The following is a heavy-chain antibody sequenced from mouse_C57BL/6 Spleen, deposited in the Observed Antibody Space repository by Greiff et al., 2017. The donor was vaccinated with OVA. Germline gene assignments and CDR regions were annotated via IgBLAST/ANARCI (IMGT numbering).Heavy chain of an antibody. CDR1: GYTFTRYW. CDR3: ARAQTAQAMGFDY. V-gene: IGHV1-64*01. J-gene: IGHJ2*01. D-gene: IGHD3-2*02. Sequence: QVQLQQPGAELVKPGASVKLSCKASGYTFTRYWMHWVKHRPGQGLEWIGMIHPNSGSTNYNEKFKSKATLPVDKFSNTAYMQRSSLTSKDSAVYYCARAQTAQAMGFDYWGQGTTLTVSS. CDR2: IHPNSGST.